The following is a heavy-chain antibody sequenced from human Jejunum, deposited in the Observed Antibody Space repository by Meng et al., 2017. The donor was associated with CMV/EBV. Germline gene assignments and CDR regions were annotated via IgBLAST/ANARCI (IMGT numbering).Heavy chain of an antibody. CDR2: MYYSEST. CDR1: GDSITGSSCY. J-gene: IGHJ4*02. CDR3: ISGYSSATFDY. Sequence: VSGDSITGSSCYWGWIRQPPGQGLEWIGRMYYSESTYYSPSLKSRVTISVDTSKNQFSLKVRSVTAADTAVYYCISGYSSATFDYWGQGTPVTVSS. D-gene: IGHD6-19*01. V-gene: IGHV4-39*07.